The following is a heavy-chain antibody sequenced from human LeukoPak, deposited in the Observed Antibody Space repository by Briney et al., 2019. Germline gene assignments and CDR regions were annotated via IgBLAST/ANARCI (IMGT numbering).Heavy chain of an antibody. D-gene: IGHD4-17*01. CDR2: IYSGGST. Sequence: GGSPRLSCAASGFTVSSNYMSWVRQAPGKGLEWVSVIYSGGSTYYADSVKGRFTISRDNSKNTLYLQMNSLRAEDTAVYYCARGYYGDYDPRYFQHWGQGTLVTVSS. CDR3: ARGYYGDYDPRYFQH. CDR1: GFTVSSNY. V-gene: IGHV3-53*01. J-gene: IGHJ1*01.